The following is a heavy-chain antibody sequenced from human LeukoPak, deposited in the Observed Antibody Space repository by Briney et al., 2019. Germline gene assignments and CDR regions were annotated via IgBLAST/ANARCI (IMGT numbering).Heavy chain of an antibody. Sequence: ASVKVSCTASGYTFTGYYMHWVRQAPGQGLEWMGWINPNSGGTNYAQKFQGRVTMTRDTSISTAYMELSRLRSDDTAVYYCARGCSGGSCGFDPWGQGTLVTASS. CDR3: ARGCSGGSCGFDP. V-gene: IGHV1-2*02. CDR1: GYTFTGYY. D-gene: IGHD2-15*01. CDR2: INPNSGGT. J-gene: IGHJ5*02.